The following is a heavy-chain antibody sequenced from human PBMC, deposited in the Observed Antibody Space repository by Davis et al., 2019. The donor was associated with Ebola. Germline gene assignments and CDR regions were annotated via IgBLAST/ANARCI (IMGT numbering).Heavy chain of an antibody. CDR2: INTSGGST. V-gene: IGHV1-46*01. D-gene: IGHD3-10*01. CDR1: GYTFSIYD. CDR3: ARERPLFGSGTKNWFDL. J-gene: IGHJ5*02. Sequence: AASVKVSCKASGYTFSIYDMHWVRQAPGQGLEWMGMINTSGGSTGYAQKFKGRVTMTMDTSTSTVYMELSSLRSEDTAVYYCARERPLFGSGTKNWFDLWGQGTLVTVSS.